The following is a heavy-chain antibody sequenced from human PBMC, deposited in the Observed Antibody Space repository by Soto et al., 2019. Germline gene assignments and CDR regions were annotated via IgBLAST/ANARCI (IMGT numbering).Heavy chain of an antibody. V-gene: IGHV3-30-3*01. CDR2: ISYDGTKK. J-gene: IGHJ4*02. CDR1: GITFSSYG. Sequence: QVQLEESGGGVVQPGRSLRLSCAASGITFSSYGMHWVRQAPGKGLEWVAIISYDGTKKYYADSVKGRFTISRDNAKNTLYLQMNNLRADDTAVYYCARDKTGSATYLRYWGQGTLVTVSS. D-gene: IGHD3-10*01. CDR3: ARDKTGSATYLRY.